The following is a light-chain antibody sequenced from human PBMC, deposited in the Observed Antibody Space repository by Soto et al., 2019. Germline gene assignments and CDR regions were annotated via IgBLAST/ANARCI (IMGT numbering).Light chain of an antibody. CDR1: QSVSSY. CDR2: DAS. V-gene: IGKV3-11*01. CDR3: QKRGTWPPALT. J-gene: IGKJ4*01. Sequence: EIVLTQSPATLSLSPGERATLSCRASQSVSSYLAWYQQKPGQAPRLLIFDASNRATGIPARFSGSGSGTDFTVTISSIEPEYFAVYYCQKRGTWPPALTFGGGTKVEI.